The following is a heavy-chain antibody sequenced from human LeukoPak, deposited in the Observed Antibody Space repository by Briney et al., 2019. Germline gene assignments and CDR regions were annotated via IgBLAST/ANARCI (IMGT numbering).Heavy chain of an antibody. J-gene: IGHJ4*02. Sequence: GGSLKLSCAASGFSISASAMHWVRQASGKGLEWISRIRSKTNNYATAYAASVKGRFTISRDDSKTTLSLQMNSLKTEDTAVYYCTATLGYWGQGTLVTVSS. V-gene: IGHV3-73*01. CDR2: IRSKTNNYAT. CDR3: TATLGY. CDR1: GFSISASA.